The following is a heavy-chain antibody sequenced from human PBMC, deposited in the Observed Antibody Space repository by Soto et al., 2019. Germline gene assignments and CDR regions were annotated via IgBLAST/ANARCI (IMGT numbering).Heavy chain of an antibody. V-gene: IGHV3-33*01. CDR2: IWYDENNK. D-gene: IGHD6-13*01. CDR1: GFTFSHYG. CDR3: AREGLGSSSWYYEY. J-gene: IGHJ4*02. Sequence: PGGSLRLSCVASGFTFSHYGMHWVRQAPGKGLEWVAVIWYDENNKDYADSVKGRFTISRDNSKNTLYLQMNSLRAEDTAVYYCAREGLGSSSWYYEYWGQGTLVTVSS.